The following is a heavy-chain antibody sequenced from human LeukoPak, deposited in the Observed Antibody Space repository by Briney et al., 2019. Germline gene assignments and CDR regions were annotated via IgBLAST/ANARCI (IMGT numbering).Heavy chain of an antibody. J-gene: IGHJ6*03. CDR1: GGSISSSSYY. V-gene: IGHV4-39*07. CDR3: ARVRDSSGYFYYYYMDV. Sequence: SETLSLTCTVSGGSISSSSYYWGWIRQPPGKGLEWIGSIYHSGSTYYNPSLKSRVTISVDTSKNQFSLKLSSVTAADTAVYYCARVRDSSGYFYYYYMDVWGKGTTVTVSS. CDR2: IYHSGST. D-gene: IGHD3-22*01.